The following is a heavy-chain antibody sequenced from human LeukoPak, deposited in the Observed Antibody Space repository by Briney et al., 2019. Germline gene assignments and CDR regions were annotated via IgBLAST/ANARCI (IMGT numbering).Heavy chain of an antibody. CDR2: ITISGHTK. Sequence: GGSLRLSCAASGFDLSTYEMNWVRQAPGKGLEWIADITISGHTKNYADSVKGRFSISRDNARTSLYLQMHSLRVEDTGVYYCARGDPHADLWGQGTLVSVSS. V-gene: IGHV3-48*03. CDR3: ARGDPHADL. D-gene: IGHD5-24*01. J-gene: IGHJ5*02. CDR1: GFDLSTYE.